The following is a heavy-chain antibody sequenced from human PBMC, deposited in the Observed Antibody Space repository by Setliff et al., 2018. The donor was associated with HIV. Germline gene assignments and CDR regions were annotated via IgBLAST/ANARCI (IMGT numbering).Heavy chain of an antibody. D-gene: IGHD3-16*01. Sequence: PSETLSLTCTVSGGSITTSTFYWGWIRQPPGKGLEWIGSIYYSGSTYYNPSLKSRLTITQHTSKNHFSLSLSSVTAADTAVYYCERQFWMLTTLYFDSLGPGTLVTVSS. CDR1: GGSITTSTFY. CDR3: ERQFWMLTTLYFDS. CDR2: IYYSGST. V-gene: IGHV4-39*01. J-gene: IGHJ4*02.